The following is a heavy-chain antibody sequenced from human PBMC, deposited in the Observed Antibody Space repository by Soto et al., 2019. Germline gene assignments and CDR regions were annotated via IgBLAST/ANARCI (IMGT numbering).Heavy chain of an antibody. Sequence: ASVKVSCKVSGYTLTELSMHWVRQAPGKGLEWMGGFDPEDGETIYAQKFQGRVTMTGDTSTSTVYMELSSLRSEDTAVYYCARAWGIAAAIDYWG. CDR2: FDPEDGET. CDR3: ARAWGIAAAIDY. V-gene: IGHV1-24*01. D-gene: IGHD6-13*01. J-gene: IGHJ4*01. CDR1: GYTLTELS.